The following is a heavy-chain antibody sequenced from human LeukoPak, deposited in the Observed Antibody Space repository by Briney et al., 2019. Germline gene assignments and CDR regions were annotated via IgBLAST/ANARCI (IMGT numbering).Heavy chain of an antibody. D-gene: IGHD3-22*01. J-gene: IGHJ4*02. Sequence: GGSLRLSCAASGFTFSSYAMSWVRQAPGKGLEWVSAISGSGGSTYYADSVKGRFTISRDNSKNTLYLQMNSLRAEDTAVYYCAKAHFSYDSRGLIDYWGQGTLVTVSS. CDR2: ISGSGGST. V-gene: IGHV3-23*01. CDR1: GFTFSSYA. CDR3: AKAHFSYDSRGLIDY.